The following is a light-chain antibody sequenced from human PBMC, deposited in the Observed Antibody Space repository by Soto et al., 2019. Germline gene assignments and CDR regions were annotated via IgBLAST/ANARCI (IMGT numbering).Light chain of an antibody. CDR3: QQYTGPPTT. CDR1: QSVSSSY. CDR2: GAF. J-gene: IGKJ5*01. Sequence: EIVLTQSPGTLSLSPGERATLSCRASQSVSSSYLAWYQQKPGQAPRLLIYGAFYRATGIPDRFSGSGSGTDFTLTITRLEPEDSAVYFCQQYTGPPTTFGQGTRLEI. V-gene: IGKV3-20*01.